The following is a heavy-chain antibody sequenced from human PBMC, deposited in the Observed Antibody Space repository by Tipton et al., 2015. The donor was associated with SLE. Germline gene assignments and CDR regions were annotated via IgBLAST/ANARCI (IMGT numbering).Heavy chain of an antibody. CDR1: GFPFSSYA. Sequence: SLRLSCAASGFPFSSYAMHWVRQAPGKGLEWVAVISYDGSNKYYADSVKGRFTISRDNAKNSLYLQMNSRRAEDTAVYYCARDRSGYDYPYFAYWGQGTLVTVSS. D-gene: IGHD5-12*01. CDR3: ARDRSGYDYPYFAY. CDR2: ISYDGSNK. V-gene: IGHV3-30*04. J-gene: IGHJ4*02.